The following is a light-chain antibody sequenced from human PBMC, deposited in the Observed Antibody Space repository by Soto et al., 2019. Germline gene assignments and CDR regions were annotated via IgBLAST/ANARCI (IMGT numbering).Light chain of an antibody. V-gene: IGKV1-5*01. J-gene: IGKJ1*01. CDR1: QDISSW. Sequence: DIQMTQSPSSVXXXVXXXXXXXXRASQDISSWLAWYQQKPGRAPKLLIYDASNLQSGVPLRFSGSGSGTDFTLTISSLQPDDFATYYCQHYNSYSEAFGQGTKVDIK. CDR2: DAS. CDR3: QHYNSYSEA.